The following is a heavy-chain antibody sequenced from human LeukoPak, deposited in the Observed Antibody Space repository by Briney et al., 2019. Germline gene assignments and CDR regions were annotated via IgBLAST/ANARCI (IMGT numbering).Heavy chain of an antibody. CDR1: GFTFSSYD. CDR3: ARAKTTYGMDV. D-gene: IGHD1-7*01. V-gene: IGHV3-13*01. CDR2: IGTAGDT. J-gene: IGHJ6*02. Sequence: GGSLRLSCAASGFTFSSYDMHWVRQATGKGLEWVSAIGTAGDTYYPGSVKGRFTISRENAKNSLYLQMNSLRAGDTAVYYCARAKTTYGMDVWGQGTTVTVSS.